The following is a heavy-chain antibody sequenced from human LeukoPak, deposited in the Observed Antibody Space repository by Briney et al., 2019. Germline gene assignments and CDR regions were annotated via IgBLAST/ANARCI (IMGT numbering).Heavy chain of an antibody. D-gene: IGHD3-22*01. J-gene: IGHJ6*02. CDR1: GGSISSYY. Sequence: PSETLSLTCTVSGGSISSYYWSWIRQPPGKGLEWIGYIYYSGSTNYNPSLKSRVTISVDTSKNQFSLKLSSVTAADTAVYYCARDLHYYDSSGHRYYYYYGMGVWGQGTTVTVSS. CDR3: ARDLHYYDSSGHRYYYYYGMGV. V-gene: IGHV4-59*01. CDR2: IYYSGST.